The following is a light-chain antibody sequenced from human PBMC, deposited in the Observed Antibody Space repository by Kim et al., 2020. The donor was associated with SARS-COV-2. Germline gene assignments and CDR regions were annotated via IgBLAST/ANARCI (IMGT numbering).Light chain of an antibody. CDR3: QQYDSYPRT. V-gene: IGKV1D-16*01. Sequence: DIQMTQSPSSLSASVGDRVTITCRASQSISSWLAWYQQKPEKAPKCLIYAASSLQSGVPSGFSGSGSGTDFTLTISSLQPEDFATYYCQQYDSYPRTFGQGTKVDIK. J-gene: IGKJ1*01. CDR2: AAS. CDR1: QSISSW.